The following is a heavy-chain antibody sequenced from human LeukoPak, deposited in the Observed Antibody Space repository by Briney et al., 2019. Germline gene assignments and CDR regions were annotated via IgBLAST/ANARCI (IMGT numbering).Heavy chain of an antibody. CDR1: GGSFSGYY. J-gene: IGHJ4*02. CDR3: ARGNNIVVVPAADFDY. CDR2: INHSGST. D-gene: IGHD2-2*01. Sequence: KTSETLSLTCAVYGGSFSGYYWSWIRQPPGKGLEWIGEINHSGSTNYNPSLKSRVTISVDTSKNQFSLKPSSVTAADTAVYYCARGNNIVVVPAADFDYWGQGTLVTVSS. V-gene: IGHV4-34*01.